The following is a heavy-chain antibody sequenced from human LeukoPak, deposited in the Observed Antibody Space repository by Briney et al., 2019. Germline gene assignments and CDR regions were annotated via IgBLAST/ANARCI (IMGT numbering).Heavy chain of an antibody. J-gene: IGHJ6*03. CDR1: GFTLRRHA. CDR2: ISGSGGST. Sequence: GGCLRLSCAASGFTLRRHAMSWVPNAPGGGLEWGSAISGSGGSTYYADSERGRFTISRDNPKNSLYLRMNSVRAEDAAVYYCAKPSKVRGVLRYTRAYMDGSGKGATFSAS. D-gene: IGHD3-10*01. V-gene: IGHV3-23*01. CDR3: AKPSKVRGVLRYTRAYMDG.